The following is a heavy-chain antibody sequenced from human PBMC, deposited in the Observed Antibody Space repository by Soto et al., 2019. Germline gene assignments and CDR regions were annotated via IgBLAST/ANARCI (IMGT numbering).Heavy chain of an antibody. CDR3: TPYYYGSGSNFYYGMDV. CDR2: IKSKTDGGTT. Sequence: GGSLRLSCAASGFTFSNAWMNWVRQAPGKGLEWVGRIKSKTDGGTTDYAEPVKGRFTISRDDSKNTLYLQMNSLKTEDTAVYYCTPYYYGSGSNFYYGMDVWGQGTTVTVSS. J-gene: IGHJ6*02. V-gene: IGHV3-15*07. CDR1: GFTFSNAW. D-gene: IGHD3-10*01.